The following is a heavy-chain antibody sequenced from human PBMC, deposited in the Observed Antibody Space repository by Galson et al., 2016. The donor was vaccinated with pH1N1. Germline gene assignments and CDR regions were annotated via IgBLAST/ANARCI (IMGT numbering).Heavy chain of an antibody. J-gene: IGHJ4*02. D-gene: IGHD5-12*01. CDR1: GGSISSYY. CDR3: ARDRGSVDIGTYYFDY. CDR2: IYYSGST. V-gene: IGHV4-59*12. Sequence: TLSLTCTVSGGSISSYYWSWIRQPPGKGLEWIGYIYYSGSTNYNPSLKSRVTMSVDTSKNQFSLKVGSVTAADTAVYYCARDRGSVDIGTYYFDYWGQGTLVTVSS.